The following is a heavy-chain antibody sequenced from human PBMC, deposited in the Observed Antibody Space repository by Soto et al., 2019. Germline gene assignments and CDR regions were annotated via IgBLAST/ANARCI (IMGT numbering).Heavy chain of an antibody. V-gene: IGHV3-13*05. CDR3: ARAYLGRLPRRADYYYAMDV. CDR2: LGAARDP. D-gene: IGHD1-26*01. J-gene: IGHJ6*02. CDR1: GFSFRDYD. Sequence: EVQLVESGGGSVQPGESLRLSCAASGFSFRDYDMHWVRQRKGKGLEWVSALGAARDPYYVDSVKGRFSVSRDNAQNSLFLQMNNLRVDDTAVYFCARAYLGRLPRRADYYYAMDVWGRGNTVTVSS.